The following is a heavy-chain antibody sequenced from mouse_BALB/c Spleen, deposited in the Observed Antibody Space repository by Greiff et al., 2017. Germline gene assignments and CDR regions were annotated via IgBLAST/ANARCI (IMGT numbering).Heavy chain of an antibody. Sequence: EVKLVESGPGLVKPSQSLSLTCTVTGYSITSDYAWYWIRQFPGNKLEWMGYISYSGSTSYNPSLKSRISITRDTSKNQFFLQLNSVTTEDTATYYCARANWDVNFDYWGQGTTLTVSS. J-gene: IGHJ2*01. CDR1: GYSITSDYA. CDR2: ISYSGST. CDR3: ARANWDVNFDY. V-gene: IGHV3-2*02. D-gene: IGHD4-1*01.